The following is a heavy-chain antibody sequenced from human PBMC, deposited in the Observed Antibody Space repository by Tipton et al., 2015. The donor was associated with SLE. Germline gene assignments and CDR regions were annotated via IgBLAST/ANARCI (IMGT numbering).Heavy chain of an antibody. D-gene: IGHD3-10*01. CDR3: ARDRVDYYGSGSYYYYYYGMDV. Sequence: QSGPEVKKPGASVKVSCKASGYTFTSYGISWVRQAPGQGLEWMGWISAYNGNTNYAQKLQGRVTMTTDTSTSTAYMELRSLRSDGTAVYYCARDRVDYYGSGSYYYYYYGMDVWGQGATVTVSS. J-gene: IGHJ6*02. CDR1: GYTFTSYG. V-gene: IGHV1-18*01. CDR2: ISAYNGNT.